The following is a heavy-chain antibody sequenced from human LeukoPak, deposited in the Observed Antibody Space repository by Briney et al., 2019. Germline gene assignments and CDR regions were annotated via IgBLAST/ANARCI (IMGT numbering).Heavy chain of an antibody. D-gene: IGHD2-2*01. CDR3: AGKEDSLVVPAATGGMDV. CDR1: GFTFSSYN. Sequence: NPGGSLRLSCAASGFTFSSYNMNWVRQAPGKGLEWVSSISSSSSYIYYADSVKGRFTISRDNAKNSLYLQMNSLRAEDTAVYYCAGKEDSLVVPAATGGMDVWGQGTTVTVSS. V-gene: IGHV3-21*01. CDR2: ISSSSSYI. J-gene: IGHJ6*02.